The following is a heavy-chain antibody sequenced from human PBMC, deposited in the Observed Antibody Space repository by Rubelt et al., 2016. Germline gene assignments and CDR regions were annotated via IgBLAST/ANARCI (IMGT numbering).Heavy chain of an antibody. V-gene: IGHV4-39*07. Sequence: GKGLEWIGSIYYSGSTYYNPSLKSRVTISVDTSKNQFSLKLSSVTAAETAVYYCARDGWSRYYDSSGPDGYGMDVWGQGTTVTVSS. J-gene: IGHJ6*02. CDR2: IYYSGST. D-gene: IGHD3-22*01. CDR3: ARDGWSRYYDSSGPDGYGMDV.